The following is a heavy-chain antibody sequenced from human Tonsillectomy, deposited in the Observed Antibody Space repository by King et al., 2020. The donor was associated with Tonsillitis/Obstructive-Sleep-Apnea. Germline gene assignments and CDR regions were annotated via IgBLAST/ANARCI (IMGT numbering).Heavy chain of an antibody. CDR2: INPSDGFT. CDR1: GYTFTNYY. J-gene: IGHJ6*02. D-gene: IGHD6-13*01. CDR3: ARXRDGKQQXAGLXV. V-gene: IGHV1-46*01. Sequence: VQLVESGAEVKKPGASVKVSCETSGYTFTNYYIHWVRQAPGQGLEWMGIINPSDGFTNYAQKFQGRVTMTSDTSSSTLYMELSSLRSEDTGVYYCARXRDGKQQXAGLXVWGQXTTVTVSS.